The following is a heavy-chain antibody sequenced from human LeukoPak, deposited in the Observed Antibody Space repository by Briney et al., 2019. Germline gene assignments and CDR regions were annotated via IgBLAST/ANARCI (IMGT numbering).Heavy chain of an antibody. J-gene: IGHJ4*02. D-gene: IGHD3-3*01. V-gene: IGHV1-2*02. CDR1: GYTFTGYY. CDR3: ARDALRFLEWSVNFDY. CDR2: INPNSGGT. Sequence: GASVKVSCKASGYTFTGYYIHWVRQAPGQGLEWMGWINPNSGGTNYAQKFQDRVTMTRDTSISTAYMELSRLRSDDTAVYYCARDALRFLEWSVNFDYWGQGTLVTVSS.